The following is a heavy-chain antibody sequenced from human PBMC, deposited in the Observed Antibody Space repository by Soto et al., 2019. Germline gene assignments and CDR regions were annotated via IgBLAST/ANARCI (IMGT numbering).Heavy chain of an antibody. J-gene: IGHJ6*02. D-gene: IGHD6-13*01. V-gene: IGHV1-8*01. CDR1: GYTFTSYD. CDR2: MNPNSGNT. CDR3: ARRGYSSSWYYCYYYGMDV. Sequence: QAQLVQSGAEVKKPGASVKVSCKASGYTFTSYDINWVRQAPGQGLEWMGWMNPNSGNTGYAHKFQGRVTMTRNTSISTAYMELSSLRSEDTAVYYCARRGYSSSWYYCYYYGMDVWGQGTTVTVSS.